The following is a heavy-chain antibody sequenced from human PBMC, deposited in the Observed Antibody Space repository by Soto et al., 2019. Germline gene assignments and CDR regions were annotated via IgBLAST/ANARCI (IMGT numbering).Heavy chain of an antibody. V-gene: IGHV4-59*01. CDR1: GDSISTYY. J-gene: IGHJ5*02. Sequence: PSETLSLTCSVSGDSISTYYWNWIRQPPGKGLEWIGYIYHSGGTNYNPSLKSRVTISVDTSKNQFSLKLSSVSAADTAVYYCARDPTAGSWFDPWGQGTLVTVSS. D-gene: IGHD2-15*01. CDR3: ARDPTAGSWFDP. CDR2: IYHSGGT.